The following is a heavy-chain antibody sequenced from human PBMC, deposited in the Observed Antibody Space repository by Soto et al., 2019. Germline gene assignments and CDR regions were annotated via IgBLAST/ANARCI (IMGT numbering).Heavy chain of an antibody. CDR3: TSYHGVYNFDH. V-gene: IGHV1-24*01. J-gene: IGHJ5*02. CDR2: FDPDEAET. CDR1: GYTLNEVA. D-gene: IGHD4-17*01. Sequence: QVPLVQSGAEVKKPGASVKVSCKVSGYTLNEVAMHWVRQAPGKGLEWLGGFDPDEAETIYAQHFQGRVTMTEDTSTDTVYMELSSLRSDDTALYFFTSYHGVYNFDHWGQGTLVTVSS.